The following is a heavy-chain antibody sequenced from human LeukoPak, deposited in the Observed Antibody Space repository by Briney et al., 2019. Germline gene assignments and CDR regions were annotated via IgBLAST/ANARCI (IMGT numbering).Heavy chain of an antibody. D-gene: IGHD5-12*01. J-gene: IGHJ4*02. Sequence: GGSLRLSCAASGFTFSSYAMSWVRQAPGKGLEWVSVISATGRSAYYTDSLKGRFTISRDNSKNTLYLQMNSLRAEDTAVYYCAKEYSDDDLSPGYWGQGTLVTVSS. CDR1: GFTFSSYA. V-gene: IGHV3-23*01. CDR2: ISATGRSA. CDR3: AKEYSDDDLSPGY.